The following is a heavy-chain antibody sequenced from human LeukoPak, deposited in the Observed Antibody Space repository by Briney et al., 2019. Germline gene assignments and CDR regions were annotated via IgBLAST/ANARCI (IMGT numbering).Heavy chain of an antibody. Sequence: PSETLSLTCTVSGGSISSSSYYWGWIRQPPGKGLEWIGSIFYSGSTFYNPSLKGRVTISVDTSKNQFSLKLTSVTAADTAVYYCARKDDYDILTGYYPNDAFDIWGQGTMVTVSS. CDR2: IFYSGST. V-gene: IGHV4-39*07. CDR1: GGSISSSSYY. CDR3: ARKDDYDILTGYYPNDAFDI. J-gene: IGHJ3*02. D-gene: IGHD3-9*01.